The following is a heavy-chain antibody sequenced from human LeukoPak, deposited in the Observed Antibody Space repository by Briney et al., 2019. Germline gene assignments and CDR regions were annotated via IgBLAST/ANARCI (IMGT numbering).Heavy chain of an antibody. V-gene: IGHV3-21*01. Sequence: PGGSLTHSCAASGFTFTSYSMNWGGQAPGQALNWVSSFSSISSYIYYADSVNGRSTISKDNTKNSLYLQMNSLRAEDTAVYYCARGGYCSGGSCYGWAFDIGAHGTVVTVSS. CDR2: FSSISSYI. CDR3: ARGGYCSGGSCYGWAFDI. D-gene: IGHD2-15*01. J-gene: IGHJ3*02. CDR1: GFTFTSYS.